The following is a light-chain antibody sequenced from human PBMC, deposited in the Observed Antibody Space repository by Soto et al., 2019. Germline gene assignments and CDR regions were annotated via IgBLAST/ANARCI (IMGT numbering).Light chain of an antibody. CDR2: KAS. V-gene: IGKV1-5*03. J-gene: IGKJ1*01. CDR3: QQYNSYG. CDR1: QSISSW. Sequence: DIQMTQSPSTLPASVGDRVTITCRASQSISSWLAWYQQKPGKAPKLLIYKASSLESGVPSRFSGSGSGTEFTLTISSLQPDDFATYYCQQYNSYGFGQGTKVDIK.